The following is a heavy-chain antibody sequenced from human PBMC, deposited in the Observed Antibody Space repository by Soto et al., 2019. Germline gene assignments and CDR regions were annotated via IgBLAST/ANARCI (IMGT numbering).Heavy chain of an antibody. Sequence: PGGSLRLSCAASGFTFSSYGMHWVRQAPGKGLEWVAVIWYDGSNKYYADSVKGRFTISRDNSKNTLYLQMNSLRAEDTAVYYCARDSPLIYDSSAPGDYWGQGTLVTVSS. CDR2: IWYDGSNK. J-gene: IGHJ4*02. CDR1: GFTFSSYG. V-gene: IGHV3-33*01. CDR3: ARDSPLIYDSSAPGDY. D-gene: IGHD3-22*01.